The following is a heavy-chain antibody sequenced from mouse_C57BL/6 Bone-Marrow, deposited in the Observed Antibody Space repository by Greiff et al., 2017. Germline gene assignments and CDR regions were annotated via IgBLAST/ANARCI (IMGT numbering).Heavy chain of an antibody. D-gene: IGHD1-1*01. CDR3: TTHYYGSY. CDR2: IDPENGDT. CDR1: GFNIKDDY. J-gene: IGHJ2*01. V-gene: IGHV14-4*01. Sequence: EVQLQQSGAELVRPGASVKLSCTASGFNIKDDYMHWVKQRPEQSLEWIGWIDPENGDTEYASKFQGKATITANTSSNTAYLQLSSLTSEDTAVYYCTTHYYGSYWGQGTTLTVSS.